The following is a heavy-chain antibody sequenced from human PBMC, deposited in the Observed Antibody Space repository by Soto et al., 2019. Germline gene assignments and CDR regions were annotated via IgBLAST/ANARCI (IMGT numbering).Heavy chain of an antibody. D-gene: IGHD6-6*01. Sequence: PSETLSLTCTVSGGSISSYYWSWIRQPAGKGLEWIGRIYTSGSTNYNPSLKSRVTMSVDTSKNQFSLKLSSVTAADTAVYYCASSEYSSSSEGSFDYWCQGTLVTVSS. CDR3: ASSEYSSSSEGSFDY. CDR1: GGSISSYY. J-gene: IGHJ4*02. V-gene: IGHV4-4*07. CDR2: IYTSGST.